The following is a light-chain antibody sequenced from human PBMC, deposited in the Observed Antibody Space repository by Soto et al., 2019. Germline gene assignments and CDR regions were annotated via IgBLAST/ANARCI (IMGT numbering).Light chain of an antibody. CDR2: GAS. V-gene: IGKV3-20*01. CDR3: QQYGSSPVA. Sequence: EIVLTHSPGTLSLSPGERATLSCRASQSVSSNYLAWYQQKPGQAPRLLIYGASSRATGIPDRFSGSGSGTGFTLTISRLEPEDFAVYYCQQYGSSPVAFDQGTKVDIK. J-gene: IGKJ1*01. CDR1: QSVSSNY.